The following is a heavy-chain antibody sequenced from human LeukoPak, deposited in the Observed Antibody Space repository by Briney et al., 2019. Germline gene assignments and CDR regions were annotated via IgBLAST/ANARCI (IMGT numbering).Heavy chain of an antibody. J-gene: IGHJ2*01. CDR3: ARGGYFDL. Sequence: PGGSLRLSCSASGFTFTTYGMNWVRQAPGKGLEWVSSITTGIGYTYYAASVKGRFTISKDNAKNSLYLEMNGLRVEDTAVYYCARGGYFDLWGRGTLVTVSS. CDR2: ITTGIGYT. V-gene: IGHV3-21*01. CDR1: GFTFTTYG.